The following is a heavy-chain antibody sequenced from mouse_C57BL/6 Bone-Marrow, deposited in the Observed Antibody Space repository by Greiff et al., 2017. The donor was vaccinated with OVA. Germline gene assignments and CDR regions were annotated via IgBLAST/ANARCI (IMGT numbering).Heavy chain of an antibody. D-gene: IGHD2-4*01. Sequence: EVMLVESGGGLVQPGGSLKLSCAASGFTFSDYYMYWVRQTPEKRLEWVAYISNGGGSTYYPDTVKGRFTISRDNDKNTLYLQMSRLKSEDTARYYCARHRDYDAWFAYWGQGTLVTVSA. J-gene: IGHJ3*01. V-gene: IGHV5-12*01. CDR1: GFTFSDYY. CDR2: ISNGGGST. CDR3: ARHRDYDAWFAY.